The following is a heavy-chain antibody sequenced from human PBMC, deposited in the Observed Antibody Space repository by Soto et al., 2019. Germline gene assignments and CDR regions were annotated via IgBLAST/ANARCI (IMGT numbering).Heavy chain of an antibody. V-gene: IGHV4-34*01. CDR2: INHSGST. Sequence: SETLSLTCAVYGGSFSGYYWSWIRQPPGKGLEWIGGINHSGSTNYNPSLKSRVTISVDTSKNQLSLELSGLRSDDTAVYYCARGVTRGSFPPFDLWGQGTLVTVSS. CDR1: GGSFSGYY. CDR3: ARGVTRGSFPPFDL. J-gene: IGHJ4*02. D-gene: IGHD3-10*01.